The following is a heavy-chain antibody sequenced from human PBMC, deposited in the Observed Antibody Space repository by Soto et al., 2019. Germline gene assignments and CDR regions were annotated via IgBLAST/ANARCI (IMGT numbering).Heavy chain of an antibody. CDR2: IYYTGST. D-gene: IGHD6-13*01. V-gene: IGHV4-59*01. Sequence: SETLSLTCTVSGDSINNYYWSWIRQPPGKRLEWIGYIYYTGSTTYNPSLESRVTMSVDTSKNQFSLKLNSVNAADTAVYYCAKYRRTEAEGFTLDYWGRGTLVTVSS. CDR1: GDSINNYY. CDR3: AKYRRTEAEGFTLDY. J-gene: IGHJ4*02.